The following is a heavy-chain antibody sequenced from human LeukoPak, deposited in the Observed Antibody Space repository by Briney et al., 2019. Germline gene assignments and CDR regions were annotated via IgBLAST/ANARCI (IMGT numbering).Heavy chain of an antibody. Sequence: GGSLRLSCAASGFTFSSYAMSWVRQAPGKGLEWVSAISGSGGSTYYADSVKGRFTISRDNSKNTLYLQMNSLRAEDTAVYYCAKPVVAATREGIYWYFDLWGRGTLVTVSS. D-gene: IGHD2-15*01. V-gene: IGHV3-23*01. CDR3: AKPVVAATREGIYWYFDL. CDR2: ISGSGGST. CDR1: GFTFSSYA. J-gene: IGHJ2*01.